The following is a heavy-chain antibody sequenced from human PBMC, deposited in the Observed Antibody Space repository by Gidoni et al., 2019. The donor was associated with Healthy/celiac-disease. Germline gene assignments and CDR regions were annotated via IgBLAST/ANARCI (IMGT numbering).Heavy chain of an antibody. CDR1: GGSFSGYY. Sequence: QVQLQQSGAGLLTPSETLSPTCAVHGGSFSGYYRSWNRQPPGKGLEWFGEINHSGSTNYNPSLKSRVTISVDTSKNQFSLKLSSVTAADTAVYYCARVSGWYRYFDYWGQGTLVTVSS. CDR3: ARVSGWYRYFDY. D-gene: IGHD6-19*01. CDR2: INHSGST. V-gene: IGHV4-34*01. J-gene: IGHJ4*02.